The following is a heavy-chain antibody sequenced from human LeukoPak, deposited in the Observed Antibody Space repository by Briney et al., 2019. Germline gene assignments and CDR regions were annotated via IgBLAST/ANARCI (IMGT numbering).Heavy chain of an antibody. V-gene: IGHV3-7*01. D-gene: IGHD1-26*01. CDR2: IYLDGSRA. J-gene: IGHJ3*02. CDR3: ARERQNSGSYSDAFDI. Sequence: PGGSLRLSCAVSGFTFTNYWMSWARQSPGKGLEWVANIYLDGSRAYYVDSVKGRFTNSRDNAKNSLFLQMNSLRAEDAAVYYCARERQNSGSYSDAFDIWGQGTVVTVSS. CDR1: GFTFTNYW.